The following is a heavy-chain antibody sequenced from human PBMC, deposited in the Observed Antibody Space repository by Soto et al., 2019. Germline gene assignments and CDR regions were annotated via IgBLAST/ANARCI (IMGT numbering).Heavy chain of an antibody. CDR1: GDTFSIYP. V-gene: IGHV1-69*01. CDR2: IIPIFGTA. CDR3: ARDPEMAYI. Sequence: KRYCKTSGDTFSIYPVSWVRQAPGQGLEWMGGIIPIFGTANYAQKFQGRVTITADESTCTAYMELSSLRSEDTAVYYCARDPEMAYICGQGTMVTVSS. D-gene: IGHD5-12*01. J-gene: IGHJ3*02.